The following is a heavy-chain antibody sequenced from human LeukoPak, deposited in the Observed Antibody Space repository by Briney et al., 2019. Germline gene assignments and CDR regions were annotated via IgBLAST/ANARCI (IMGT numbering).Heavy chain of an antibody. V-gene: IGHV5-51*01. CDR3: ASRGVGYSYGYGFDH. J-gene: IGHJ4*02. D-gene: IGHD5-18*01. CDR2: ISPGDSDT. Sequence: GASLKISCKGSGSSFTSYWIGWVRPMPGKGVGRMGIISPGDSDTRYSPSFHGQVTISAAKSITTSYLPWSSLKASDTAFYYCASRGVGYSYGYGFDHGGEGPLVTVFS. CDR1: GSSFTSYW.